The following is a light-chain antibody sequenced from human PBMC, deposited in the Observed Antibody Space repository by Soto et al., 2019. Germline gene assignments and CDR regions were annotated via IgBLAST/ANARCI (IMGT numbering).Light chain of an antibody. V-gene: IGKV2-30*02. CDR2: HVS. CDR1: QSLIHSDGNTY. J-gene: IGKJ3*01. CDR3: MQGIHWPYT. Sequence: DVVVTQSPLSLPVTLGQPASISCRSSQSLIHSDGNTYLHWFQQRPGQSPRRLIYHVSTRDSGVPDRFSGSGSGPDFTLEISRVEAEDVGVYYCMQGIHWPYTFGPGTTVDIK.